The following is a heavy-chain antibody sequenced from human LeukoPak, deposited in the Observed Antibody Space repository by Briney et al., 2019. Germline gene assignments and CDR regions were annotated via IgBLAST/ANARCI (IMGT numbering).Heavy chain of an antibody. CDR1: GYIFTGQD. D-gene: IGHD2-15*01. J-gene: IGHJ6*03. CDR2: INPNSGGT. V-gene: IGHV1-2*06. Sequence: ASVKVSCKASGYIFTGQDMHWVRQAPGQGLEWMGRINPNSGGTNYAQKFQGRVTMTRDTSISTAYMELSRLRSDDTSAYYRARDTVEVVADYYYYYMDVWGKGTTVIVSS. CDR3: ARDTVEVVADYYYYYMDV.